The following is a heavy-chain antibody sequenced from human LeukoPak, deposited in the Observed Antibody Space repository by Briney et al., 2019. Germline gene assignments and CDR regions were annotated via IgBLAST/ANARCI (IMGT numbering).Heavy chain of an antibody. Sequence: PGGSLRLSCAASGFTFSSYAMTWVRQAPGKGLEWVSSISGTGGITYYADSVTGRFTISRDNSKNTLYLQMNGLRAEDTAVYYCAKLAVINGYWGQGTLVTVSS. CDR1: GFTFSSYA. V-gene: IGHV3-23*01. D-gene: IGHD4-11*01. CDR2: ISGTGGIT. J-gene: IGHJ4*02. CDR3: AKLAVINGY.